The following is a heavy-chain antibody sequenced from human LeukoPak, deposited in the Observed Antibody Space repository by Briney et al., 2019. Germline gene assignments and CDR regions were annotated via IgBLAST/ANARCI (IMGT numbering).Heavy chain of an antibody. CDR3: ARRLTEYCTKGVCHWFDY. CDR1: GGSISSSSYY. Sequence: SETLSLTCTVSGGSISSSSYYWGWIRQPPGEGLEWIGSIYYSGSTYYNPSLKSRVTISVDTSKNQFSLKLRSVTAADTAVYYCARRLTEYCTKGVCHWFDYWGRGTLVTVS. J-gene: IGHJ4*02. D-gene: IGHD2-8*01. CDR2: IYYSGST. V-gene: IGHV4-39*01.